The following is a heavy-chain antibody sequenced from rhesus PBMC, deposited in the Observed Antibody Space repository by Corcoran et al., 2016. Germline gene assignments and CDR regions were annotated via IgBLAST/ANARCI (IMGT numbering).Heavy chain of an antibody. J-gene: IGHJ4*01. Sequence: EVQLVQSGAEVTKPGASVKISCQASGYTFPASYLPLVRQAPGKGLEWMGRIDREDAEAIHEQKFQDRVTITADTSTDTAYMELSSLRSEDTAVYYCATRGERYYFDYWGQGVLVTVSS. CDR1: GYTFPASY. V-gene: IGHV1-111*02. D-gene: IGHD6-37*01. CDR2: IDREDAEA. CDR3: ATRGERYYFDY.